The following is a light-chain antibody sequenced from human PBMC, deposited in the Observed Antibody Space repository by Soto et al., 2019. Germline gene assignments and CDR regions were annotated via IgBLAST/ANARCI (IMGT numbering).Light chain of an antibody. CDR2: DAS. J-gene: IGKJ3*01. V-gene: IGKV1-33*01. CDR1: QDISNY. CDR3: QQYDNLPLT. Sequence: DIQMTQSPSSLSASVGDRVTITCQASQDISNYLNWYQQKPGKAPKLLIYDASNLETGVPSRFSGSGSGTDFTFTISSLQPEDIATYYCQQYDNLPLTFGPGTKVVIK.